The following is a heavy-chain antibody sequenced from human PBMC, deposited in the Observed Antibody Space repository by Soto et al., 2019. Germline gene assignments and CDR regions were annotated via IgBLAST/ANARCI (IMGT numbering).Heavy chain of an antibody. V-gene: IGHV2-5*02. CDR3: AHLTTGGFYFDY. D-gene: IGHD4-17*01. CDR1: GFSLRNSGEG. CDR2: TYWDDDK. Sequence: QITLKESGPTLVKPTQTLTLTCTFSGFSLRNSGEGVGWIRQPPGKALEWLALTYWDDDKRYSPSLKSRLTITKDTSKNQVVLTMTNMDPVDTATYYCAHLTTGGFYFDYWGQGTLVTVSS. J-gene: IGHJ4*02.